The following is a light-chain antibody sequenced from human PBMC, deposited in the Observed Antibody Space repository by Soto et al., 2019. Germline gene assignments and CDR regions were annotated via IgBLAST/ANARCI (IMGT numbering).Light chain of an antibody. CDR1: QSVSSN. J-gene: IGKJ1*01. CDR3: QQYNNWPRT. CDR2: GAS. V-gene: IGKV3-15*01. Sequence: EIVMTQSPATLSVSPGERATLSCRASQSVSSNLAWYQQKPGQAPRLLIYGASTRATGIPARFSGSESGTEFTLTISSLQSEDFAVYYCQQYNNWPRTLGQGTKVEIK.